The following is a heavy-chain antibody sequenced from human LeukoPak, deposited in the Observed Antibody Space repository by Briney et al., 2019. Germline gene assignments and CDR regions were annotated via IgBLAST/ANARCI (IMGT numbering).Heavy chain of an antibody. V-gene: IGHV3-23*01. J-gene: IGHJ3*02. D-gene: IGHD3-22*01. CDR3: AKRRAYYDSSPDAFDI. CDR2: ISGSGGST. Sequence: GGSLRLSCAASGFTFSSYAMSWVRQAPGKGLEGFSAISGSGGSTYYADSVKGRFTISRDNSKNTLYLQMNSLRAEDTAVYYCAKRRAYYDSSPDAFDIWGQGTMVTVSS. CDR1: GFTFSSYA.